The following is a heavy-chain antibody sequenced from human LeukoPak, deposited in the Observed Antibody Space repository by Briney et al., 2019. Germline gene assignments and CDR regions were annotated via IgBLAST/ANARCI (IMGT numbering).Heavy chain of an antibody. CDR2: IYYSGST. D-gene: IGHD2-2*03. J-gene: IGHJ4*02. CDR1: GGSISSSSYY. V-gene: IGHV4-39*07. Sequence: SETLSLTCTVSGGSISSSSYYWGWIRQPPGKGLEWIGSIYYSGSTYYNPSLKSRVTISVDTSKNQFSLKLSSVTAADTAVYYCARIGYCSSTSCYGPEFFDYWGQGTLVTVSS. CDR3: ARIGYCSSTSCYGPEFFDY.